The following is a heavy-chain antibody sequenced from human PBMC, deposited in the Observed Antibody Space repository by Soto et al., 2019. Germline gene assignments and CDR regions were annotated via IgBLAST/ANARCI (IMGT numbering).Heavy chain of an antibody. J-gene: IGHJ4*02. CDR1: GGSISSRTFW. Sequence: QLQLQESGPGLVKPSETLSLTCSVSGGSISSRTFWWAWIRQPPGKRLEWLGDMYYSGSSYSSPTLKSRVTLSIDTSKNQLSLKLNSVTAADTAVYYCARHPRDDYNYGGSGIFDYWGQGTLVTVSS. V-gene: IGHV4-39*01. CDR3: ARHPRDDYNYGGSGIFDY. D-gene: IGHD4-4*01. CDR2: MYYSGSS.